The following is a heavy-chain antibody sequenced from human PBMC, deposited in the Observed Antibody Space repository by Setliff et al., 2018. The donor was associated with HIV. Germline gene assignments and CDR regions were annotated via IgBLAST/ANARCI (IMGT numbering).Heavy chain of an antibody. V-gene: IGHV4-38-2*01. Sequence: SETLSLTCAVSGYSISSGYYWGWIRQPPGEGLEWIGSVSPGGTTYYNPSLKSRVTISVDTSQNQVSLKPTSVTAADTAVYYCARGGATGTTRLDYWGQGTLVTVSS. CDR3: ARGGATGTTRLDY. D-gene: IGHD1-7*01. J-gene: IGHJ4*02. CDR2: VSPGGTT. CDR1: GYSISSGYY.